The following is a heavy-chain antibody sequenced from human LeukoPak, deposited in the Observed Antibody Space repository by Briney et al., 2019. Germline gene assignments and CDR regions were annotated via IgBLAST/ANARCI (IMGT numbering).Heavy chain of an antibody. J-gene: IGHJ4*02. D-gene: IGHD1-1*01. V-gene: IGHV3-53*01. CDR3: ARGLVGTTSDYFDY. CDR1: GFTFSSNY. CDR2: IYSGGST. Sequence: GGSLRLSCAASGFTFSSNYMSWVRQAPGKGLEWVSVIYSGGSTYYADSVKGRFTISRDNSKNTLYLQMNSLRAEDTAVCYCARGLVGTTSDYFDYWGQGTLVTVSS.